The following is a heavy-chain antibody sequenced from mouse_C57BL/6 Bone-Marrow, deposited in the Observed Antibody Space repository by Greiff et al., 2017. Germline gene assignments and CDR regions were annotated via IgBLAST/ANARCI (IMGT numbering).Heavy chain of an antibody. V-gene: IGHV1-54*01. CDR1: GYAFTNYL. Sequence: VQLQQSGAELVRPGTSVKVSCKASGYAFTNYLIEWVKQRPGQGLEWIGVINPGSGGTNYNEKFKGKATLTADKSSSTAYMQLSSLTSEDSAVYCCAGSGMDYWGQGTSVTVSS. CDR2: INPGSGGT. J-gene: IGHJ4*01. CDR3: AGSGMDY.